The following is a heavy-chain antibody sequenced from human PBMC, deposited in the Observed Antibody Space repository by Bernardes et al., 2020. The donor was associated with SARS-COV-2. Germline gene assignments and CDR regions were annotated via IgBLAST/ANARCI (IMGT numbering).Heavy chain of an antibody. CDR1: GGSSKYYY. J-gene: IGHJ6*02. CDR2: IYHSGST. D-gene: IGHD2-8*01. CDR3: ARHAKNCTKGVCQTYYYYAMDV. V-gene: IGHV4-59*08. Sequence: SETLSLTCTVSGGSSKYYYWSWIRKRPGKGLEWICYIYHSGSTNYNPFLKSRVTMSIDTSKNQFSLKLSSVTAADTAVYFCARHAKNCTKGVCQTYYYYAMDVWGQGTTVTVSS.